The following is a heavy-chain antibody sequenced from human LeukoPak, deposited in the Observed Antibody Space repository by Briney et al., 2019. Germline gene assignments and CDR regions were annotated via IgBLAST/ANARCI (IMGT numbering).Heavy chain of an antibody. V-gene: IGHV3-20*04. CDR3: ARDFILRIAVAGTGAHYYYYMDV. CDR2: INWNGGST. D-gene: IGHD6-13*01. Sequence: PGGSLRLSCAASGFTFDDYGMSWVRQAPGKGLEWVSGINWNGGSTGYADSVKGRFTISRDNAKNSLYLQMNSLRAEDTALYYCARDFILRIAVAGTGAHYYYYMDVWGKGTTVTVSS. J-gene: IGHJ6*03. CDR1: GFTFDDYG.